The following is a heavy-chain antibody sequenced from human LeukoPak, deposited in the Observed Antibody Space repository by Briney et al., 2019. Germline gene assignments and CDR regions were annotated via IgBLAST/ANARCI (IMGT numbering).Heavy chain of an antibody. CDR1: GIMFSDSA. Sequence: PGGFLRLSCAASGIMFSDSAMYWVRHAPGKGLECVAVITDNYNTYYGDSVKGRFTVSRDNSKKTLYLQMNSLRVDDTALYHCVKGACSSGCSGNYWGQGTRVIVSS. D-gene: IGHD6-19*01. J-gene: IGHJ4*02. CDR3: VKGACSSGCSGNY. V-gene: IGHV3-23*01. CDR2: ITDNYNT.